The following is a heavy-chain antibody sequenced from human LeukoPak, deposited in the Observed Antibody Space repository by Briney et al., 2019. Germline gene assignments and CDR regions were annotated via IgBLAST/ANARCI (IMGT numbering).Heavy chain of an antibody. J-gene: IGHJ6*03. D-gene: IGHD6-13*01. V-gene: IGHV1-69*05. Sequence: SVKVSCKASGGTFSSYAISWVRQAPGQGLEWMGGIIPIFGTANYAQKFQGRVTITTDESTSTAYMELSSLRSEDTAVYYCARGVLTAAGIYYCYYYMDVWGKGTTVTVSS. CDR3: ARGVLTAAGIYYCYYYMDV. CDR1: GGTFSSYA. CDR2: IIPIFGTA.